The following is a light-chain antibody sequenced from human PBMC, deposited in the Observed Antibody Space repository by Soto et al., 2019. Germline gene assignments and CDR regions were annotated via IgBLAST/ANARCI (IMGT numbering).Light chain of an antibody. Sequence: DIVMTQSPDSLAVSLGERATINCKSSQSVLSRANGNNYLSWYQQKPGQPPKLLIYRASTRESGVPDRFIGSGSGTDFTLTISSLQAEDVAVYYCHQNYAAPLTFGGGTKVEI. V-gene: IGKV4-1*01. CDR3: HQNYAAPLT. CDR2: RAS. CDR1: QSVLSRANGNNY. J-gene: IGKJ4*01.